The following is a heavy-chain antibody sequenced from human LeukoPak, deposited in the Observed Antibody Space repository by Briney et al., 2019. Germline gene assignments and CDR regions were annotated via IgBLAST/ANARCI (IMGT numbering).Heavy chain of an antibody. J-gene: IGHJ4*02. D-gene: IGHD1-26*01. Sequence: ETLSLTCIVSGGSISSYYWSWIRQPPGKGLEWIGYVYNSGITNHNPSLKSRVTISVDTSKNQFSLKLSSVTAADTAVYYCARAPRYSGSYYAPKFYFDYWGQGTLVTVSS. CDR2: VYNSGIT. CDR3: ARAPRYSGSYYAPKFYFDY. CDR1: GGSISSYY. V-gene: IGHV4-59*01.